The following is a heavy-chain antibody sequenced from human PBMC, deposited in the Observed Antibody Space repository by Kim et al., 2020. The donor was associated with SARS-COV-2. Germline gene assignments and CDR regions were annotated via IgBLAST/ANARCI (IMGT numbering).Heavy chain of an antibody. CDR2: IYSGGST. CDR1: GFTVSSNY. D-gene: IGHD1-26*01. Sequence: GGSLRLSCAASGFTVSSNYMSWVRQAPGKGLEWVSVIYSGGSTYYADSVKGRFTISRDNSKNTLYLQMNSLRAEDTAVYYCARDRRDYYLPNYGMDVWGQGTTVTVSS. CDR3: ARDRRDYYLPNYGMDV. J-gene: IGHJ6*02. V-gene: IGHV3-53*01.